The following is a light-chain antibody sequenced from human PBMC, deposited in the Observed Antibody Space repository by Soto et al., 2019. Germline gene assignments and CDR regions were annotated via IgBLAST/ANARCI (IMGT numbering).Light chain of an antibody. CDR2: GAS. V-gene: IGKV3-11*01. J-gene: IGKJ5*01. CDR1: QSVSSD. CDR3: QQRSAWPPGAT. Sequence: EIVGSLYPSTVSVTQKERVTLXWRAIQSVSSDLAWYQQKPGQAPRLLIYGASNRATGIPARFSGSGSGTDFTLTISSLEPEDFAVYYCQQRSAWPPGATVGQGTRLEI.